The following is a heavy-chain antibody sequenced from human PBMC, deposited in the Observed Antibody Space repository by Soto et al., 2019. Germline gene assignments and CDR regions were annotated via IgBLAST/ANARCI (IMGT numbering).Heavy chain of an antibody. CDR2: ISSGSSYI. CDR1: GFTFSTYT. CDR3: ARDILSGGAYPDS. Sequence: GGSLRLSCAASGFTFSTYTMNWVHQAPGKGLEWISSISSGSSYIYYAGSVKGRFTISRDNAKNSLFLQMNSLRADDTAVYYCARDILSGGAYPDSWGQGTKVTVSS. D-gene: IGHD3-10*01. J-gene: IGHJ5*01. V-gene: IGHV3-21*01.